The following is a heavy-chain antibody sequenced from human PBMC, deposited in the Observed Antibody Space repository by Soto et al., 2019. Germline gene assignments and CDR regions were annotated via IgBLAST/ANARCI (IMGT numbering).Heavy chain of an antibody. V-gene: IGHV4-31*03. CDR3: ARAQRKHIVVVTAIEDAFDI. J-gene: IGHJ3*02. CDR2: IYYSGST. CDR1: GGSISSGGYY. Sequence: PSETLSLTCTVSGGSISSGGYYWSWIRQHPGKGLEWIGYIYYSGSTYYNPSLKSRVTISVDTSKNQFSLKLSSVTAADTAVYYCARAQRKHIVVVTAIEDAFDIWGQGTMVTVSS. D-gene: IGHD2-21*02.